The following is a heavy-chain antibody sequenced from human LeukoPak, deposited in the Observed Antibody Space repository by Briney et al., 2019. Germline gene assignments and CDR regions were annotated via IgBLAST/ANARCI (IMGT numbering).Heavy chain of an antibody. J-gene: IGHJ4*02. CDR3: AKDLLYYFDY. V-gene: IGHV3-30*02. CDR1: GFTFSSYG. CDR2: IGYDGSNK. Sequence: GGSLRLSCAASGFTFSSYGMHWVRQAPGKGLEWVSFIGYDGSNKYYADSVKGRFTISRDNSKNMLYLQLNSLRADDAAVYFCAKDLLYYFDYWGQGTLVTVSS.